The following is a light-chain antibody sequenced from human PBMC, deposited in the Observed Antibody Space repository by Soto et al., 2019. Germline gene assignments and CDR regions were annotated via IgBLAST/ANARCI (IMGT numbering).Light chain of an antibody. CDR3: QQYGSLLTWT. J-gene: IGKJ1*01. Sequence: EIVLTQSPGTLALCPGERATLSCRASQSVNGNYLAWYQQKPGQAPRLFIYGASSRATGIPDRFTGSGSGTDFTLTISRLEPEEVAVYYCQQYGSLLTWTFGQGSKLDIK. CDR2: GAS. CDR1: QSVNGNY. V-gene: IGKV3-20*01.